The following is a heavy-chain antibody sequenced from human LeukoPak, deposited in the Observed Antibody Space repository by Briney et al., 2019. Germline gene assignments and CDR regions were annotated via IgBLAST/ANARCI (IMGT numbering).Heavy chain of an antibody. CDR1: GGSFSGYY. CDR2: INHSGST. Sequence: PSETLSLTCAVYGGSFSGYYWSWIRQPPGKGLEWIGEINHSGSTNYNPSLKSRVTISVDTSKNQFSLKLSSVTAADTAVYYCARSWNGYSSSWYDYWGQGTLVTVSS. V-gene: IGHV4-34*01. CDR3: ARSWNGYSSSWYDY. D-gene: IGHD6-13*01. J-gene: IGHJ4*02.